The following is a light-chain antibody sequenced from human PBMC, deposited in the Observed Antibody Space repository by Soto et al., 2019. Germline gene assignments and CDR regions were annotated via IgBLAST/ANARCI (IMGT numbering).Light chain of an antibody. V-gene: IGKV1-5*01. J-gene: IGKJ1*01. CDR1: QSITSW. Sequence: DIQITQSPSTLSASVGDRVTITCRTSQSITSWLAWYQQKPGKAPKLLIYDASSLESGVPSRFSGSGSGTEFTLTISSLQPDDFADYYCQQYNSYYSWTFGQGTKVDIK. CDR2: DAS. CDR3: QQYNSYYSWT.